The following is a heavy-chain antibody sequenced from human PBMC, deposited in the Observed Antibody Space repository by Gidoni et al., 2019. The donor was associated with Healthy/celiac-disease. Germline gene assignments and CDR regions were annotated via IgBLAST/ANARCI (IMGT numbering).Heavy chain of an antibody. V-gene: IGHV1-69*01. D-gene: IGHD5-12*01. Sequence: QVQLVQSGAVVTKTGSSVKVSCKASGGTFSSDAITWVRQAPGQGLEWMGGIIPIFDTANYAQKFQGRVTITADESTSTAYMELSSLRSEDTAVYYCARDISRYGHFDYWGQGTLVTVSS. J-gene: IGHJ4*02. CDR3: ARDISRYGHFDY. CDR2: IIPIFDTA. CDR1: GGTFSSDA.